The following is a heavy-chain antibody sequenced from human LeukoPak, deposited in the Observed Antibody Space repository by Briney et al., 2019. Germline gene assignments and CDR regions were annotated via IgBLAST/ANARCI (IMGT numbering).Heavy chain of an antibody. Sequence: GGSLRLSCTASGFTLSSHAMHWVRQAPGKGLEWVAVISYDGSHKYYADSVKGRFTISRDNAKNTLYLQMNSLRAEDTAVYYCAKDVYSYGSWGQGTLVTVSS. CDR1: GFTLSSHA. CDR3: AKDVYSYGS. CDR2: ISYDGSHK. V-gene: IGHV3-30-3*01. D-gene: IGHD5-18*01. J-gene: IGHJ4*02.